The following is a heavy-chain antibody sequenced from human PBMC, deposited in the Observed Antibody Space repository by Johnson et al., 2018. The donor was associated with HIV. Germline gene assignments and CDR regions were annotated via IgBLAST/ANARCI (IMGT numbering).Heavy chain of an antibody. J-gene: IGHJ3*02. Sequence: VQLVESGGGLVQPGGSLRLSCAASGLTVSGNYMTWVRQAPGKGLESVSVIYSGRSPYSADSVKGRFTISIDNAKNTLYLQMNSLRAEDTAVYYCAREVDAFDMWGQGTLVTVSS. CDR3: AREVDAFDM. CDR1: GLTVSGNY. V-gene: IGHV3-66*01. CDR2: IYSGRSP.